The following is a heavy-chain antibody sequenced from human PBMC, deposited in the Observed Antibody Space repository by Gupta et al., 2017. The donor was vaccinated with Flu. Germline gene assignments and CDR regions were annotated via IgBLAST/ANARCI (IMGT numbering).Heavy chain of an antibody. V-gene: IGHV3-21*01. CDR3: ARYFSARDAIDI. Sequence: FNIYYMTWVRQAPGKGLEWVSSISSSSSYIVDADSVKGRFTISRDNSETSLFLPITILRAEDTAVDYWARYFSARDAIDIWC. CDR2: ISSSSSYI. D-gene: IGHD5-18*01. J-gene: IGHJ3*02. CDR1: FNIYY.